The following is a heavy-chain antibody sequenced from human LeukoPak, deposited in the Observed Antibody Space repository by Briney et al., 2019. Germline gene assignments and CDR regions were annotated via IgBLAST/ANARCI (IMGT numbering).Heavy chain of an antibody. V-gene: IGHV3-53*01. CDR1: GFTVNSNC. CDR3: AKGSSGYYAMYYFDY. Sequence: GGSLRLSCAASGFTVNSNCMSWVRQAPGKGLEWVSIIYSCGSTYYADSVKGRFSISRDNSKNTLYLQMNSLRAEDTAVYYCAKGSSGYYAMYYFDYWGQGTLVTVSS. D-gene: IGHD3-22*01. CDR2: IYSCGST. J-gene: IGHJ4*02.